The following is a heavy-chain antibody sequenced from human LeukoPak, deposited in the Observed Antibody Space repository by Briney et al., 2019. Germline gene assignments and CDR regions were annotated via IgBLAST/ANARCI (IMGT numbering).Heavy chain of an antibody. CDR3: ASGVTIFGVVRFDY. V-gene: IGHV3-48*03. Sequence: GGSLRLSCAASGFTLSSYEMNWVRQAPGKGLEWVSYISSSGSTVYYADSVKGRFTISRYNAKNSLYLQMNSLRAEDTAVYYCASGVTIFGVVRFDYWGQGTLVTVSS. J-gene: IGHJ4*02. D-gene: IGHD3-3*01. CDR1: GFTLSSYE. CDR2: ISSSGSTV.